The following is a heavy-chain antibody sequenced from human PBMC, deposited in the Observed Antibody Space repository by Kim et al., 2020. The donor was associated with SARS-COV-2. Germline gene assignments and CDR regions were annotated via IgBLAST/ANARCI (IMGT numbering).Heavy chain of an antibody. CDR1: GFSFTYAW. CDR2: MRSKRDGGIT. CDR3: ATGQGGYDLPDY. J-gene: IGHJ4*02. V-gene: IGHV3-15*01. D-gene: IGHD5-12*01. Sequence: GGSLRLFCVGSGFSFTYAWMSWVRQAPGKGLEWLGRMRSKRDGGITDYAAPVKGRFIISRDDSENTLFLQLNSLKNEDTADYYCATGQGGYDLPDYWGQG.